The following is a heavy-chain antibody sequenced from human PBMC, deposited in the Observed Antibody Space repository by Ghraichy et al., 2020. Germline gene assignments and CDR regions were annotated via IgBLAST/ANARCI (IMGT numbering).Heavy chain of an antibody. J-gene: IGHJ6*02. Sequence: SGPTLVKPTQTLTLTCTFSGFSLSTSGMCVSWIRQPPGKALEWLALIDWDDDKYYSTSLKTRLTISKDTSKNQVVLTMTNMDPVDTATYYCARIRSTSSSSQYYYYYYGMDVWGQGTTVTVSS. V-gene: IGHV2-70*01. CDR3: ARIRSTSSSSQYYYYYYGMDV. CDR2: IDWDDDK. D-gene: IGHD6-6*01. CDR1: GFSLSTSGMC.